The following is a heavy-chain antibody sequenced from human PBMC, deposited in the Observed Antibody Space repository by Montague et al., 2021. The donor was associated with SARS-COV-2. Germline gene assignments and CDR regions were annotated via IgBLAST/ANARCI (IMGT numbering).Heavy chain of an antibody. CDR3: ARIWGATRGDAFDI. CDR1: GFSLSTSGMC. V-gene: IGHV2-70*01. Sequence: PALVKPTQTLTLTCTFSGFSLSTSGMCASWIRQPPGRALEWLALIDWDDDKYYSTSLKTRLTISKDTSKNQVVLTMTNMDPVDTATYYCARIWGATRGDAFDIWGQGTTVTVSS. D-gene: IGHD1-26*01. CDR2: IDWDDDK. J-gene: IGHJ3*02.